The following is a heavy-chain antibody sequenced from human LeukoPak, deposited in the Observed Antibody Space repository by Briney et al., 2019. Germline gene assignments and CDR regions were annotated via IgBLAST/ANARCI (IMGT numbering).Heavy chain of an antibody. CDR2: IHETGDS. CDR3: AARGR. CDR1: GLALRNYH. Sequence: GGSLRLSCVGSGLALRNYHVTWVRQAPGKGLEWVADIHETGDSHYADSVKGRFTISRENAKNSVYLQMNSLRADDTAVYYCAARGRWGQGTLVAVSS. D-gene: IGHD3-10*01. J-gene: IGHJ4*02. V-gene: IGHV3-69-1*02.